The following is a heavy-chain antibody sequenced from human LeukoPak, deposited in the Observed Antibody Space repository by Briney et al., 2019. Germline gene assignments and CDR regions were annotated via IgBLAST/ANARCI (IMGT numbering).Heavy chain of an antibody. CDR1: GLTFSSLW. J-gene: IGHJ6*03. CDR3: TKDRQGPHQYHMDV. V-gene: IGHV3-7*01. Sequence: GGSLRLSCAASGLTFSSLWMSWVRQAPGRGPEWVANINQDGGTTYYVASVKGRFTISRDNAKNSLSLQMSSLRAEDTAVYYCTKDRQGPHQYHMDVWGKGTTVTVSS. CDR2: INQDGGTT.